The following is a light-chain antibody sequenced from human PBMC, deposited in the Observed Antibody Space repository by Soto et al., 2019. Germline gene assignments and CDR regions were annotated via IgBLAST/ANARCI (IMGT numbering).Light chain of an antibody. CDR2: GAS. CDR3: QQYNDWPRT. J-gene: IGKJ4*01. CDR1: QSVRSH. V-gene: IGKV3-15*01. Sequence: EVVMTQSPATLSVSPGERVTLSCRASQSVRSHLAWYQQKPGQAPSLLIFGASTRATGVPDRFSGGESGTEFTLTISSLQSEDVAVYFCQQYNDWPRTFCGGTRVEIK.